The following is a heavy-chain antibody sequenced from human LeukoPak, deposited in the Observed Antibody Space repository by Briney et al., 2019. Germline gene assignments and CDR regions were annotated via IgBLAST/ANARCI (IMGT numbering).Heavy chain of an antibody. J-gene: IGHJ6*03. D-gene: IGHD3-10*01. CDR2: INHSGTT. CDR3: ARGARYFYGSGSYYKIRYYYMDV. V-gene: IGHV4-34*01. Sequence: ASETLSLTCAVYGGSFSGYYWNWIRQPPGKGLEWIGEINHSGTTNYNPSRKSRATISGDMSKKQFSLKLSSVTAADTAVNYCARGARYFYGSGSYYKIRYYYMDVWGKGTTVTISS. CDR1: GGSFSGYY.